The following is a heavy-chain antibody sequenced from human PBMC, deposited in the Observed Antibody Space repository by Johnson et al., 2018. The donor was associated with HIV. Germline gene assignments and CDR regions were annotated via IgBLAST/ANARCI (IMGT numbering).Heavy chain of an antibody. Sequence: VQLVESGGGLVQPGGSLRLSCAASGFTFSNYWMTWVRQAPGKGLEWVANINQDGNDQYYVHSVKGRFTISRDNAENSLYLQMNSLTAEDTAVYYCARDYLVYGDYNPDAFDIWGQGAMVTVSS. CDR1: GFTFSNYW. J-gene: IGHJ3*02. V-gene: IGHV3-7*01. CDR3: ARDYLVYGDYNPDAFDI. CDR2: INQDGNDQ. D-gene: IGHD4-17*01.